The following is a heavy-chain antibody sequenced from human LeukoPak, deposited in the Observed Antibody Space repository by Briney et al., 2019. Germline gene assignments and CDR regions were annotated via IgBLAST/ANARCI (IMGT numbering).Heavy chain of an antibody. CDR3: AGRRGRYSGDAFDI. V-gene: IGHV5-51*01. CDR2: IYPGDSDT. CDR1: GYRFTSYW. J-gene: IGHJ3*02. Sequence: GESLKISCKGSGYRFTSYWIGWVRQMPGKGLEWMGFIYPGDSDTRYSPSFQGQVTISADKSMSTAYLQWSSPKASDTAMYYCAGRRGRYSGDAFDIWGQGTMVTVSS. D-gene: IGHD1-26*01.